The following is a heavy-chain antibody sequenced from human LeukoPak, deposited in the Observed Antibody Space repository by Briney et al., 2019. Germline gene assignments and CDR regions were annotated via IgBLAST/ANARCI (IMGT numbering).Heavy chain of an antibody. V-gene: IGHV1-46*01. J-gene: IGHJ4*02. CDR2: INPRGGST. Sequence: GASVKVSCKASGYIFTNYYMHWVRQAPGQGLGWMVFINPRGGSTRYTQNFQGRVTMTRDTSTSTIYMELSSLRSEDTAVYYCSRDPRGNSVYIFDYWGQGTLVTVSS. CDR1: GYIFTNYY. CDR3: SRDPRGNSVYIFDY. D-gene: IGHD5/OR15-5a*01.